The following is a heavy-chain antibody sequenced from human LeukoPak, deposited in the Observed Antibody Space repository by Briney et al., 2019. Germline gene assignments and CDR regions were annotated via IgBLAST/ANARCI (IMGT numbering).Heavy chain of an antibody. J-gene: IGHJ4*02. CDR3: AKVIAGAVALDY. CDR1: GYTLTDYF. Sequence: GASVKVSCKASGYTLTDYFMHWVRQAPGQGLEWMGWINPSSGDTQYAQNFQGRVTMTRDTSINTTYMELFRLRSDDTAIYYCAKVIAGAVALDYWGQGTLVTVSS. V-gene: IGHV1-2*02. CDR2: INPSSGDT. D-gene: IGHD6-19*01.